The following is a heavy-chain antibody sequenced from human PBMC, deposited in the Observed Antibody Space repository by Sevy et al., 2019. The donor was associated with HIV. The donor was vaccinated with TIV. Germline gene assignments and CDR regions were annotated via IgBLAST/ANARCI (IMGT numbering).Heavy chain of an antibody. Sequence: SETLSLTCTVSGGSISSSSYYWGWIRQPPGKGLEWIGSIYYSGSTYYNPSLKSRVTISVDTSKNLFSLKLSSVTAADTAVYYCARHQRYSSSLYYYYGMDVWGQGTTVTVSS. V-gene: IGHV4-39*01. J-gene: IGHJ6*02. CDR1: GGSISSSSYY. D-gene: IGHD6-13*01. CDR3: ARHQRYSSSLYYYYGMDV. CDR2: IYYSGST.